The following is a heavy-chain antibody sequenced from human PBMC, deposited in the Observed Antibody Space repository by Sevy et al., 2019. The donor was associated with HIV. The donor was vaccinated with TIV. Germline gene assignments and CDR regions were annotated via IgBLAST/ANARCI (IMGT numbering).Heavy chain of an antibody. CDR3: AREGCTRPHDY. CDR2: LSFVCGKI. V-gene: IGHV3-23*01. Sequence: GGSLRLSCAASGFAFYDYSMSWIRQAPGKGLEWVATLSFVCGKINYADSVKGRFTISGDNSRNSFYLQMDNLRVEDTALYYCAREGCTRPHDYWGQGTRVTVSS. CDR1: GFAFYDYS. J-gene: IGHJ4*02. D-gene: IGHD2-8*01.